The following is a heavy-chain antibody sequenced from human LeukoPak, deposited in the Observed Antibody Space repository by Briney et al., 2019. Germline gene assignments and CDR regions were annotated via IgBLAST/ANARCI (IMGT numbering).Heavy chain of an antibody. CDR1: GFTFSSYS. V-gene: IGHV3-21*01. D-gene: IGHD5-12*01. J-gene: IGHJ6*03. CDR3: ARIAWNYNYYMDV. CDR2: ISSSSSYI. Sequence: GGSLRLSCAASGFTFSSYSMNWVRQAPGKGLEWVSSISSSSSYIYYADSVKGRFTISRDNAKNSLYLQMNSLRAEDTAVYYCARIAWNYNYYMDVWGKGTKGTVSS.